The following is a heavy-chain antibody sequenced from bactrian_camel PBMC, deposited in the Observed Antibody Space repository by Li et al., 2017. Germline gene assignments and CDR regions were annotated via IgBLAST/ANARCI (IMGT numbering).Heavy chain of an antibody. D-gene: IGHD3*01. V-gene: IGHV3S40*01. J-gene: IGHJ4*01. CDR3: AAGAFYTGYQHASDFKY. Sequence: DVQLVESGGGSVQAGGSLTLSCAQSGRATPSRQYCMGWFRQAPGQEREGVAAIYNGDGSTIHGDSAKGRFTISQGNAENTVNLQMNYLKPDDTAMYYCAAGAFYTGYQHASDFKYWGQGTQVTVS. CDR1: GRATPSRQY. CDR2: IYNGDGST.